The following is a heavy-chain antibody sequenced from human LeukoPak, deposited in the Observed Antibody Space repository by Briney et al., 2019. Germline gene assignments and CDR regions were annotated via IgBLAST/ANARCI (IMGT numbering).Heavy chain of an antibody. J-gene: IGHJ4*02. CDR3: AKDDITYYDFWSSQFFDY. CDR1: GFTFSSYA. Sequence: GGSLRLSYAASGFTFSSYAMSWVRQAPGKGLEWVSAISGSGGSTYYADSVRGRFTISRDNSKNTLYLQMNSLRAEDTAVYYCAKDDITYYDFWSSQFFDYWGQGTLVTVSS. CDR2: ISGSGGST. D-gene: IGHD3-3*01. V-gene: IGHV3-23*01.